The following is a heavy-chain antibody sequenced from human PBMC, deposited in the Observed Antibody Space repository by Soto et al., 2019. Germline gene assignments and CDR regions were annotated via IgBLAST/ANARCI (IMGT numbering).Heavy chain of an antibody. V-gene: IGHV4-39*01. CDR3: ARQGSY. J-gene: IGHJ4*01. CDR1: GVSIIDTSYY. CDR2: IYFNGNT. Sequence: PSETLSLTCNVSGVSIIDTSYYWGWIHQPPGKGLEWIGTIYFNGNTFYNPSLKSRLTISVDTSKNQISLRLTSVTAADTAVYYCARQGSYWGHGTLVTVSS.